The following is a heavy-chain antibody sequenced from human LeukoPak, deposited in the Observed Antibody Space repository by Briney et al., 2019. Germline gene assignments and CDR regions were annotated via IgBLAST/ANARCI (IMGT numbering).Heavy chain of an antibody. CDR2: ISSSGSTI. V-gene: IGHV3-11*01. Sequence: GGSLRLSCAASGFTFSDYYMSWIRQAPGKGLEWVSYISSSGSTIYYADSVKGRFTISRDNAKNSLYLQMNSLRAEDTAVYYCARGSTIFGVVISNFDYRGQGTLVTVSS. D-gene: IGHD3-3*01. CDR3: ARGSTIFGVVISNFDY. CDR1: GFTFSDYY. J-gene: IGHJ4*02.